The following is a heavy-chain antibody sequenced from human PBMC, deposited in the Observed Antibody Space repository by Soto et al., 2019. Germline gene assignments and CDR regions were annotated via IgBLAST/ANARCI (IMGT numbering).Heavy chain of an antibody. Sequence: PGGSLRLSCAASGFTFSSYSMNWVRQAPGKGLEWVSSISSSSSYIYYADSVKGRFTISRDNAKNSLYLQMNSLRAEDTAVYYCASSRGYSKRYFDYWGQGTLVTVSS. CDR1: GFTFSSYS. CDR3: ASSRGYSKRYFDY. CDR2: ISSSSSYI. J-gene: IGHJ4*02. D-gene: IGHD5-18*01. V-gene: IGHV3-21*01.